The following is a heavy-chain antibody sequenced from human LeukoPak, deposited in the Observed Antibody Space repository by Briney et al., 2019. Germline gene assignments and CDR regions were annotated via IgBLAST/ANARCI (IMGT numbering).Heavy chain of an antibody. Sequence: GGSLRLSCAASGFTFDDYAMHWVRQAPGKGLEWVSSISWNSGSIGYADSVKGRFTISRDNAKNSLYLQMNSLRAEDTALYYCAKSRGVTTSHFDYWGQGTLVTASS. V-gene: IGHV3-9*01. J-gene: IGHJ4*02. D-gene: IGHD4-17*01. CDR1: GFTFDDYA. CDR3: AKSRGVTTSHFDY. CDR2: ISWNSGSI.